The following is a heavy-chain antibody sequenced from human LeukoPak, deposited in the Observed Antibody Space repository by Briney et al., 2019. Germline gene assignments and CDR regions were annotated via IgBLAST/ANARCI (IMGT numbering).Heavy chain of an antibody. CDR3: ARPEGVLSAWYFDL. V-gene: IGHV4-39*01. Sequence: SETLSLTCTVSGGSISSSSYYWGWIRQPPGKGLEWIGSFYYSGSTYYNPSLKSRVTISVDTSKNQFSLKLSSVTAADTAVYYCARPEGVLSAWYFDLWGRGTLVTVSS. CDR1: GGSISSSSYY. J-gene: IGHJ2*01. D-gene: IGHD2/OR15-2a*01. CDR2: FYYSGST.